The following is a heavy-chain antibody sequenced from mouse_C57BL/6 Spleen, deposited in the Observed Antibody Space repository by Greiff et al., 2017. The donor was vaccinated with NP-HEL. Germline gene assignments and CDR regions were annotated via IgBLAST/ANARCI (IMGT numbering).Heavy chain of an antibody. D-gene: IGHD2-2*01. CDR2: IGSGSSTI. CDR1: GFTFSDYG. CDR3: ARGAVGYYYAMDY. Sequence: EVKLVESGGGLVKPGGSLKLSCAASGFTFSDYGMHWVRQAPEKGLEWVAYIGSGSSTIYYADTVKGRFTISRDNAKNTLFLQMTSLRSEDTAMYYCARGAVGYYYAMDYWGQGTSVTVSS. J-gene: IGHJ4*01. V-gene: IGHV5-17*01.